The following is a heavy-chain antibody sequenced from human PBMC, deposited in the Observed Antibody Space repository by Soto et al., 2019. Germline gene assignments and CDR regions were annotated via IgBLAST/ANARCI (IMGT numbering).Heavy chain of an antibody. CDR1: GFTFRDHA. Sequence: PXVSLRLSCAASGFTFRDHAMHWVRQAPGKGREWLAIIWNDGSNKFYAGSVQGRFTISRDNSKNTVYLQMNTLSAEDTAVYYCARALFPDVDIYAMDVWGQGTTVTVSS. D-gene: IGHD5-12*01. V-gene: IGHV3-33*01. J-gene: IGHJ6*02. CDR2: IWNDGSNK. CDR3: ARALFPDVDIYAMDV.